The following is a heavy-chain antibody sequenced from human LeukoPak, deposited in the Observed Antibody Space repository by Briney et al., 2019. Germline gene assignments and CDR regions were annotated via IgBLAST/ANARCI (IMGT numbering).Heavy chain of an antibody. CDR1: GFTFSSYA. J-gene: IGHJ4*02. CDR3: RKDEMRVIVVVTAISY. D-gene: IGHD2-21*02. V-gene: IGHV3-23*01. Sequence: GGSLRLSCAASGFTFSSYAMSWVRQAPGQGLEWVSAISGRGGSSDYADSVKGRFTISRDNSKNTLYLQMNSLRAEDTAVYYCRKDEMRVIVVVTAISYWGQGTLVTVSS. CDR2: ISGRGGSS.